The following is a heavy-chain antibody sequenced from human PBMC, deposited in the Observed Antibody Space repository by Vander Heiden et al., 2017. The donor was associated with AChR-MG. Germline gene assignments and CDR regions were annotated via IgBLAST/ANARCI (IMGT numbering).Heavy chain of an antibody. CDR2: IIPIFGTA. Sequence: VQLVQFGLEVKTPGSSLKVPRKASRRILGSYAISWVRRAPGQGLEWMGGIIPIFGTANYAQKFQGRVTITANESTSTAYMELSSLRSEDTAVYYCARDTGEEPSLYNWFDPWGQGTLVTVSS. D-gene: IGHD7-27*01. CDR1: RRILGSYA. V-gene: IGHV1-69*01. CDR3: ARDTGEEPSLYNWFDP. J-gene: IGHJ5*02.